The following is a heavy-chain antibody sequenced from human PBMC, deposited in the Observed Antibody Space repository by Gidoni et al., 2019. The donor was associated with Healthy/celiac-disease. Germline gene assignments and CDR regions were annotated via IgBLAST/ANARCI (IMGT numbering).Heavy chain of an antibody. V-gene: IGHV3-30*02. CDR2: IRYDGSNK. CDR3: AKDLGNYGDWGDAFDI. Sequence: QVQLVESGGGVVQPGGSLRLSCAASGFTFSSYGMHWVRQAPGKGLEWVAFIRYDGSNKYYADSVKGRFTISRDNSKNTLYLQMNSLRAEDTAVYYCAKDLGNYGDWGDAFDIWGQGTMVTVSS. J-gene: IGHJ3*02. CDR1: GFTFSSYG. D-gene: IGHD4-17*01.